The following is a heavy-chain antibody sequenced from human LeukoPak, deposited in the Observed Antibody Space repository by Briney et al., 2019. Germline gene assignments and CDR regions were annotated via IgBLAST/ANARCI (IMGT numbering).Heavy chain of an antibody. V-gene: IGHV3-53*01. D-gene: IGHD2-15*01. CDR1: GFIVSSEY. J-gene: IGHJ4*02. Sequence: GGSLRLSCAASGFIVSSEYLAWVRQAPGKGLEWISVIYGGASPYYADSVKGRFTISRDNSKDVLYLDMHSLAVEDTAVYYCARLLPASRHYFDYWGQGTPVTVPS. CDR2: IYGGASP. CDR3: ARLLPASRHYFDY.